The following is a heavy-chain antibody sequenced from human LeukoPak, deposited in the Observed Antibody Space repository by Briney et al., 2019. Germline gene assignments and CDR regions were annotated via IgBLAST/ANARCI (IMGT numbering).Heavy chain of an antibody. CDR2: INPHNGGT. CDR3: AGHSSSSDGWFDP. Sequence: ASVKVSCKSSGITVTDYFIHWVRQAPGQGLEWMGWINPHNGGTNYAQKLQGRVTMTRDTSINTVYMELTGLTSDDTAIFYCAGHSSSSDGWFDPWGQGTLVTVSS. CDR1: GITVTDYF. D-gene: IGHD6-6*01. V-gene: IGHV1-2*02. J-gene: IGHJ5*02.